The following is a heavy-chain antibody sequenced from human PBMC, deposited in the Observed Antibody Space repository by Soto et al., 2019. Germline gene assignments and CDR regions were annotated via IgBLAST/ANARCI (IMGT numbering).Heavy chain of an antibody. V-gene: IGHV3-30-3*01. CDR1: GFTFSSYA. J-gene: IGHJ4*02. CDR3: ARGITSYDYSQSATYFDY. Sequence: GGSLRLSCAASGFTFSSYAMHWVRQAPGKGLEWVAVISYDGSNKYYADSVKGRFTISRDNSKNTLYLQMNSLRAEDTAVYYCARGITSYDYSQSATYFDYWGQGTLVTVSS. CDR2: ISYDGSNK. D-gene: IGHD3-16*01.